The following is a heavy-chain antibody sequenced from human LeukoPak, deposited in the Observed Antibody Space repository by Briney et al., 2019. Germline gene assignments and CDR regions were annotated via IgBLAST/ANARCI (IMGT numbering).Heavy chain of an antibody. V-gene: IGHV1-18*04. CDR2: TSAYNGNT. J-gene: IGHJ6*04. CDR1: GYTFTSYG. CDR3: ARDNPPRYWFGMDV. D-gene: IGHD2-21*01. Sequence: ASVKVSCKASGYTFTSYGISWVRQAPGQGLEWMGWTSAYNGNTNYAQKLQGRVTMTTDTSTSTAYMELRSLRSDDTAVYYCARDNPPRYWFGMDVWGKGTTVTVSS.